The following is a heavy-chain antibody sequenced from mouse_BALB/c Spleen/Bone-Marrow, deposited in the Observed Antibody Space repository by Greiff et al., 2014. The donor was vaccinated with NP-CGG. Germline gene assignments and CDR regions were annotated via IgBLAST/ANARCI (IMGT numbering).Heavy chain of an antibody. CDR2: INPSNGRT. Sequence: LQESGAELVKPGASVKLSCKASGYTFTSYWIHWVKLRPGQGLEWIGEINPSNGRTNYNEKFKNKATLTVDKSSSTAYIQLSSLTSEDSAVYYCARYDGPAWSAYWGQGTLVTVSA. D-gene: IGHD2-3*01. J-gene: IGHJ3*01. CDR3: ARYDGPAWSAY. V-gene: IGHV1S81*02. CDR1: GYTFTSYW.